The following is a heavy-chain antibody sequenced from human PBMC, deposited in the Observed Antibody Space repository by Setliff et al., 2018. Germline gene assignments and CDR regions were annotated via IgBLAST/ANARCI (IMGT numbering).Heavy chain of an antibody. V-gene: IGHV4-28*03. CDR3: ARGETLLGWFDP. CDR2: VFYTGRT. Sequence: PSETLSLTCVVSGYSIRSSDWWAWIRQPPGKGLEWIGYVFYTGRTYYNPSLKSRVTMSVDTSKNQFSLELRSVTAVDTAVYYCARGETLLGWFDPWGQGILVTVSS. J-gene: IGHJ5*02. D-gene: IGHD2-15*01. CDR1: GYSIRSSDW.